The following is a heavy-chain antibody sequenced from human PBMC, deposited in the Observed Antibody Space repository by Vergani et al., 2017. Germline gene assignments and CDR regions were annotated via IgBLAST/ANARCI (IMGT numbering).Heavy chain of an antibody. CDR1: GYTFTGYY. V-gene: IGHV1-69*01. CDR2: INPIFGTA. D-gene: IGHD5-24*01. Sequence: QVQLVQSGAEVKKPGASVKVSCKASGYTFTGYYMHWVRQAPGQGLEWMGWINPIFGTANYAQKFQGRVTITADESTSTAYMELSSLRCEDTAVYYCTTGRVDDYWGQGTLVTVSS. J-gene: IGHJ4*02. CDR3: TTGRVDDY.